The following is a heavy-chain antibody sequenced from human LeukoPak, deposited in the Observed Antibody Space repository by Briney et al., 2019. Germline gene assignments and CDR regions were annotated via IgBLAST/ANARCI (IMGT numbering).Heavy chain of an antibody. J-gene: IGHJ4*02. V-gene: IGHV3-74*01. CDR2: INSDGSST. D-gene: IGHD1-26*01. CDR1: GFTFSSYW. Sequence: GGSLRLSCAASGFTFSSYWMHWVRQAPGKGLVWVSRINSDGSSTSYADSVKGRFTISRDNAKNTLYPQMNSLRAEDTAVYYCARGDYSGSYYFDYWGQGTLVTVSS. CDR3: ARGDYSGSYYFDY.